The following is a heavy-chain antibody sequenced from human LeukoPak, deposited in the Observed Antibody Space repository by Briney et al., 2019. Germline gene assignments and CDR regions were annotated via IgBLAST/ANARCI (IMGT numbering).Heavy chain of an antibody. CDR3: ARAAPAVAGTRYFQH. V-gene: IGHV1-18*01. J-gene: IGHJ1*01. CDR1: GYTFTNYG. CDR2: ISYYNGNT. Sequence: ASVKVSCKASGYTFTNYGISWVRLAPGQGLEWMGWISYYNGNTNYAQKFQGRVTMTTDTSTSTAYMDLRSLRSDDTAVYYCARAAPAVAGTRYFQHWGQGTLVTVSS. D-gene: IGHD6-19*01.